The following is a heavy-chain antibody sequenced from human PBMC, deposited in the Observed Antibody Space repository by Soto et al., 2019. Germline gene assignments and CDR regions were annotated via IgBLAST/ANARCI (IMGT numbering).Heavy chain of an antibody. J-gene: IGHJ4*02. V-gene: IGHV4-34*01. CDR1: GGSFSGYS. CDR3: AGETGDSDY. D-gene: IGHD7-27*01. CDR2: INHSGST. Sequence: QVQLQQWGAGVLKPSETLSLSCAVYGGSFSGYSWNWIRQLPGKGLEWIGEINHSGSTNYNPSLKTRVTISVDSSKNQFSLKVKSVTAADTAVYYCAGETGDSDYWGQGTLVTVSS.